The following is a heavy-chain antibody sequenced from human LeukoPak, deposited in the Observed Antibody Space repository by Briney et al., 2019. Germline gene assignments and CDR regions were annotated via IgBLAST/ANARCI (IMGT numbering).Heavy chain of an antibody. CDR1: GFTFTSYG. CDR3: TSPTSLGF. Sequence: PGGSLRLSCAPSGFTFTSYGIQGVRQAPRRGREWVSFVRYDQVNKYYADSVKGRFTISSDNSKNTLYLQMNGLRPDDAVVYYCTSPTSLGFWGQGTLVTVSS. D-gene: IGHD3-10*01. V-gene: IGHV3-30*02. CDR2: VRYDQVNK. J-gene: IGHJ4*02.